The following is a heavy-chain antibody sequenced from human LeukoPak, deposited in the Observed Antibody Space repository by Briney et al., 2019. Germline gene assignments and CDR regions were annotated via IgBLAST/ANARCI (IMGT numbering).Heavy chain of an antibody. CDR1: GGSISSYY. J-gene: IGHJ4*02. Sequence: SETLSLTCTVSGGSISSYYWSWIRQPPGKGLEWIGYFYYSGSTNYNPSLKSRVTISVDTSKNQFSLKLSSVTAADTAVYYCARDRHYYDSSGYYAGFDYWGQGTLVTVSS. CDR2: FYYSGST. CDR3: ARDRHYYDSSGYYAGFDY. D-gene: IGHD3-22*01. V-gene: IGHV4-59*01.